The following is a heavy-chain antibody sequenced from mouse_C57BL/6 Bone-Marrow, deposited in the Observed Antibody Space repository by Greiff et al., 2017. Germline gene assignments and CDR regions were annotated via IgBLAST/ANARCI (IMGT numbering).Heavy chain of an antibody. J-gene: IGHJ3*01. D-gene: IGHD2-5*01. V-gene: IGHV1-59*01. CDR3: ARGRGLDYSNPAWFAY. CDR2: IDPSDSYT. CDR1: GYTFTSYW. Sequence: QVQLQQPGAELVRPGTSVKLSCKASGYTFTSYWMHWVKQRPGQGLEWIGVIDPSDSYTNYNQKFKGKATLTVDTSSSTAYMQLSSLTSEDSAVYDCARGRGLDYSNPAWFAYWGQGTLVTVSA.